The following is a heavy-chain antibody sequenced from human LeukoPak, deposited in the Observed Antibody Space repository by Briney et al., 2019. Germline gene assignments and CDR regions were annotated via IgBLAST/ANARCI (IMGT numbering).Heavy chain of an antibody. J-gene: IGHJ4*02. CDR1: GFKFDDYG. Sequence: PGGSLRLSCAASGFKFDDYGMSWVRQAPGKGLEWGSGINWNGGSTGYTDSVKGRFTISRDNAKNSLYLQMNSLRAEDTAMYYCARDPLAYAAGPAGDWGQGTLVIVSS. D-gene: IGHD2-2*01. CDR2: INWNGGST. V-gene: IGHV3-20*04. CDR3: ARDPLAYAAGPAGD.